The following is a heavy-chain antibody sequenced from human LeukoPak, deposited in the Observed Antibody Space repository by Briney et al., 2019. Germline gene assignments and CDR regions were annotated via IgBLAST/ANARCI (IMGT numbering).Heavy chain of an antibody. D-gene: IGHD6-6*01. CDR3: ARLPRGSSPDYFYYYMDV. CDR1: GGSITSTNYY. CDR2: VYYSGTT. Sequence: SETLPLTCTVSGGSITSTNYYWPWLRQPPGKGPEWIGSVYYSGTTYYSPCLMSRATVSVDTSKNQFSLKLSSVTAADTAVYYCARLPRGSSPDYFYYYMDVWGKGIMVTVSS. V-gene: IGHV4-39*07. J-gene: IGHJ6*03.